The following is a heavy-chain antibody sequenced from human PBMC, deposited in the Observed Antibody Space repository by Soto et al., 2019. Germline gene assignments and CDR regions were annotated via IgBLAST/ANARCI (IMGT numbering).Heavy chain of an antibody. Sequence: SETLSLTCTVSGGSISSGGYYLSCIRQHPWKGLEWIGYIYYSGSTYYNPSLKSRVTISVDTSKNQFSLKLSSVTAADTAVYYCARDVRCSSTSCLWDYYGMDVWGQGTTVTVSS. V-gene: IGHV4-31*03. D-gene: IGHD2-2*01. CDR2: IYYSGST. J-gene: IGHJ6*02. CDR1: GGSISSGGYY. CDR3: ARDVRCSSTSCLWDYYGMDV.